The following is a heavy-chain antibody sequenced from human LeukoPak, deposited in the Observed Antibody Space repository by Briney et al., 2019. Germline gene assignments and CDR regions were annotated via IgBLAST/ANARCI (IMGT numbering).Heavy chain of an antibody. CDR2: ITSGGTSA. D-gene: IGHD6-13*01. V-gene: IGHV3-23*01. Sequence: GGSLRLSCAASGFTFASYVMTCVRQAPGRGLEWVSEITSGGTSAYYADSVKGRFTISRDNSKNTLYLQMHSLRGEDTAEYYCARHSRDYGMDVWGQGTTVTVAS. CDR1: GFTFASYV. J-gene: IGHJ6*02. CDR3: ARHSRDYGMDV.